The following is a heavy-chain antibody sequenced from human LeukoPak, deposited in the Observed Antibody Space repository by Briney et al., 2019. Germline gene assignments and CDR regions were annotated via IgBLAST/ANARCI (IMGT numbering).Heavy chain of an antibody. V-gene: IGHV4-4*07. D-gene: IGHD4-17*01. CDR2: ISASGST. Sequence: PSETLSLTCTVSNVSISIYYWSWVRQPAGKGLEWIGRISASGSTNYNPSLKSRVTMSVDTSKNQFSLKLSSVTAADTAVYYCAREITVTRPFDYWGQGTLVTVPS. CDR3: AREITVTRPFDY. CDR1: NVSISIYY. J-gene: IGHJ4*02.